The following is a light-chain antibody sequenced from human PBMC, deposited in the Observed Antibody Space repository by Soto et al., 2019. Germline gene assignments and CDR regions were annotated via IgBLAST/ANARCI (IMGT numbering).Light chain of an antibody. Sequence: AIRMTQSPSSFSASTGDRVTITCRASQGISSYLAWYQQKPGKAPKLLIYAASTLQSGVPSRFSGSRSGTDFTLTISCLQYEDFATYFCQQYYSYPYTFGQGTELEIK. CDR2: AAS. CDR1: QGISSY. J-gene: IGKJ2*01. V-gene: IGKV1-8*01. CDR3: QQYYSYPYT.